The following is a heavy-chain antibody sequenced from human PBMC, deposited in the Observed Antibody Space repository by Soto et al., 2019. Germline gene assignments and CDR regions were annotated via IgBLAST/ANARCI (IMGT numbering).Heavy chain of an antibody. D-gene: IGHD3-22*01. Sequence: PGGSLRLSCAASGFTFSSYAMHWVRQAPGKGLVWVSRINSDGSSTSYADSVKGRFTISKDNAKNTLYLQMNSLRAEDTAVYYCARASSGYHLDYWGQGTLVTVPS. CDR1: GFTFSSYA. J-gene: IGHJ4*02. V-gene: IGHV3-74*01. CDR3: ARASSGYHLDY. CDR2: INSDGSST.